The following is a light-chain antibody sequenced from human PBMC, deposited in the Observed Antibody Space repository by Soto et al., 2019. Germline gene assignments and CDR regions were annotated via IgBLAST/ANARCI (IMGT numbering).Light chain of an antibody. CDR1: QSVTRN. Sequence: EVVLTQSPVLLSVSPGESATLSCRASQSVTRNLAWYQQIPGQAPRRLVSHANVRATGIPARFSGSGSGTEFSLTISNLQSKDFAVHFCHQYNDWPPINFGQGTHPDIK. CDR2: HAN. CDR3: HQYNDWPPIN. J-gene: IGKJ5*01. V-gene: IGKV3-15*01.